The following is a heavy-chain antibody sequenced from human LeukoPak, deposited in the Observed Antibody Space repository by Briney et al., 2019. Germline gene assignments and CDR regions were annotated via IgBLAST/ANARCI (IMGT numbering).Heavy chain of an antibody. CDR3: AREWYITGTTDGMDV. V-gene: IGHV1-18*01. J-gene: IGHJ6*02. CDR2: ISAYNGNT. CDR1: GYTFTSYG. Sequence: ASVKVSCKASGYTFTSYGISWVRQAPGQGLEWMGWISAYNGNTNYAQKLQGRVTMTTDTSTSTAYMELRSLRSDDTAVYYCAREWYITGTTDGMDVWGQGTRSPSP. D-gene: IGHD1-14*01.